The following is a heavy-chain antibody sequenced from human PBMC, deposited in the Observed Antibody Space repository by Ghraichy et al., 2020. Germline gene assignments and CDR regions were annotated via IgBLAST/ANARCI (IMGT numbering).Heavy chain of an antibody. V-gene: IGHV4-59*01. CDR2: IYYSGST. CDR3: ARGGGHTAMVSNGMDV. D-gene: IGHD5-18*01. Sequence: SETLSLTCTVSGGSISSYYWSWIRQPPGKGLEWIGYIYYSGSTNYNPSLKSRVTISVDTSKNQFSLKLSSVTAADTAVYYCARGGGHTAMVSNGMDVWGQGTTVTVSS. J-gene: IGHJ6*02. CDR1: GGSISSYY.